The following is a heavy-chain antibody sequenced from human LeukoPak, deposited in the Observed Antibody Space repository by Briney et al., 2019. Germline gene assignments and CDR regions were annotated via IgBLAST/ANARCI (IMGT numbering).Heavy chain of an antibody. CDR2: IKADGSEK. Sequence: QPGGSLRLSCAASGFTFSSYFLRWVRLAPGNGLEWVASIKADGSEKYYVDSVKGRFTISRDNAKNSLYLQMNSLRAEDTAVYYCASYPRRYYYDSSGYYPPYYWGQGTLVTVSS. V-gene: IGHV3-7*01. CDR1: GFTFSSYF. CDR3: ASYPRRYYYDSSGYYPPYY. J-gene: IGHJ4*02. D-gene: IGHD3-22*01.